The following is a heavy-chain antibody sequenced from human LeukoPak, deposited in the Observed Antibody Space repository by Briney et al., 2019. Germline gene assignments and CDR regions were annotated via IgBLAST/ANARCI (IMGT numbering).Heavy chain of an antibody. J-gene: IGHJ4*02. D-gene: IGHD3-16*01. CDR2: IYQSGTT. CDR3: ARSEINDYNRY. V-gene: IGHV4-38-2*02. Sequence: SETLSLTCTVSGYSIRSGYHWAWIRPSPGKGLEWIGSIYQSGTTYDNPSLKNRVTMSVDTSKNQFSLKMRPVTAADTAVYYCARSEINDYNRYWGQGILVTVSS. CDR1: GYSIRSGYH.